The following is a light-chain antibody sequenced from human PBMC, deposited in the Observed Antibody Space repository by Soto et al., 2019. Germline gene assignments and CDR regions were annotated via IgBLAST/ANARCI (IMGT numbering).Light chain of an antibody. CDR2: AAS. V-gene: IGKV3-20*01. CDR3: QQYGSSPEWT. CDR1: QSISSSY. J-gene: IGKJ1*01. Sequence: EIVITQSPATLSVSPGERATLSCRASQSISSSYLAWYQQKPGQAPRLLIYAASSRATGIPDRFSGSGSGTDFTLTISRLEPEDFAVYYCQQYGSSPEWTFGQGTKVDIK.